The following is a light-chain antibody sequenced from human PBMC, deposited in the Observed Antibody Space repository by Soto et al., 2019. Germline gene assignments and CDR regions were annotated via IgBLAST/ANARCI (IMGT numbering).Light chain of an antibody. CDR2: GAS. J-gene: IGKJ1*01. CDR3: QQYDNWPWT. Sequence: ESVLSDAPATVSVTPGGRVTLSCRASQSIIDTLAWYQQKPGQAPRLLIHGASTRAPGFTARFSGSGSGTDFTLTICILQSEDFAVYYCQQYDNWPWTFGQGTKVDIK. CDR1: QSIIDT. V-gene: IGKV3-15*01.